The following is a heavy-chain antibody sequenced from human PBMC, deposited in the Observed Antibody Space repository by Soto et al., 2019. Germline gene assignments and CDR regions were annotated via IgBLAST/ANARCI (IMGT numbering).Heavy chain of an antibody. J-gene: IGHJ4*02. CDR3: ARDRVAVAGTKTFDY. CDR1: GYSISSGYY. D-gene: IGHD6-19*01. CDR2: IYHSGST. V-gene: IGHV4-38-2*02. Sequence: PSETLSLTCAVSGYSISSGYYWGWIRQPPGKGLEWIGSIYHSGSTYYNPSLKSRVTISVDTSKNRFSLKLSSVTAADTAVYYCARDRVAVAGTKTFDYWGQGTLVTVSS.